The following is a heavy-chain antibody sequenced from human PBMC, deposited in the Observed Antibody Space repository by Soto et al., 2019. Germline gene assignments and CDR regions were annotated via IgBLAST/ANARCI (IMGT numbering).Heavy chain of an antibody. V-gene: IGHV2-5*01. J-gene: IGHJ5*02. Sequence: QITLKESGPTLVKPTQTLTLTCTFSGFSLSTSGVGVGWIRQPPGKALEWLALIYWNDERYSPSLRSRLTITKDTSKNQVVLTMTNMDPVDTATYYCAHRQGQGQWLVRRQVDWFDPWGQGTLVTVSS. CDR1: GFSLSTSGVG. D-gene: IGHD6-19*01. CDR3: AHRQGQGQWLVRRQVDWFDP. CDR2: IYWNDE.